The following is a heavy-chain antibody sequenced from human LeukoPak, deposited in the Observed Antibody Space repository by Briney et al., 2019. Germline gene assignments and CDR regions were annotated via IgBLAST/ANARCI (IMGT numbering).Heavy chain of an antibody. V-gene: IGHV3-9*01. D-gene: IGHD2-15*01. CDR3: AKDSSLYCSGGSCLEATFDY. CDR1: GFTFDDYA. Sequence: PGGSLRLSCAASGFTFDDYAMHWVRQAPGKGLEWVSGISWDSGSIGYADSVKGRFTISRDNAKNSLHLQMNSLRAEDTALYYCAKDSSLYCSGGSCLEATFDYWGQGTLVTVSS. CDR2: ISWDSGSI. J-gene: IGHJ4*02.